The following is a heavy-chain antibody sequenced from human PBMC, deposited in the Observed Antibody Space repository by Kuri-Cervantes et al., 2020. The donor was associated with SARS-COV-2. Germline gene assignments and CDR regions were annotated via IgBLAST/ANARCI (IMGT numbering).Heavy chain of an antibody. J-gene: IGHJ4*02. Sequence: GGSLRLSCAASGFTFSSYEMNWVRQAPGKGLEWVSYISSSGSTIYYADSVKSRFTISRDNAKNSLYLQMNSLRAEDTAVYYCARVDPPLIDSSGLTGIDYWGQGTLVTVSS. CDR3: ARVDPPLIDSSGLTGIDY. V-gene: IGHV3-48*03. CDR2: ISSSGSTI. D-gene: IGHD6-19*01. CDR1: GFTFSSYE.